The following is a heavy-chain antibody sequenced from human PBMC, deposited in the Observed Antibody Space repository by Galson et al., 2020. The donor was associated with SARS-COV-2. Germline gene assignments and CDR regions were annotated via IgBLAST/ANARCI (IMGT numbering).Heavy chain of an antibody. CDR1: GDSMNSFY. Sequence: SETLSLTCTVSGDSMNSFYWSWIRQPPGKGLEWIGSIYYSGSTKYNPSLKSRVTISVDTSKNQFSLNLTSVTAADTAVYYCARVLGAYTKTDYWGQVTLVTVSS. V-gene: IGHV4-59*01. CDR2: IYYSGST. J-gene: IGHJ4*02. CDR3: ARVLGAYTKTDY. D-gene: IGHD3-16*01.